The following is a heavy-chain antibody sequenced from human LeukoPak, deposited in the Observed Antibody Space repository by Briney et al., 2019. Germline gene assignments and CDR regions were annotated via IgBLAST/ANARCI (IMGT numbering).Heavy chain of an antibody. CDR1: GGSISSYY. CDR3: AIGGFFTLDSHDY. CDR2: IYYSGST. V-gene: IGHV4-59*01. D-gene: IGHD2-15*01. Sequence: PSETLSLTCTVSGGSISSYYWSWIRQPPGKGLEWIGYIYYSGSTNYNPSLKSRVTISVDTSKNQFSLKLSSVTAADTAVYYCAIGGFFTLDSHDYWGQGTLVTVSS. J-gene: IGHJ4*02.